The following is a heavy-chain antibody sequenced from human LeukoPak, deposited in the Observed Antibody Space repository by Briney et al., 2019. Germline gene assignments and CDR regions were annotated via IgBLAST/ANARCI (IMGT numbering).Heavy chain of an antibody. CDR3: ARDWAAYCGGDCYSEPYYYGMDV. CDR2: IIPIFGTA. CDR1: GGTFSSYA. Sequence: ASVKVSCKASGGTFSSYAISWVRQAPGQGLEWTGGIIPIFGTANYAQKFQGRVTITADESTSTAYMELSSLRSEDTAVYYCARDWAAYCGGDCYSEPYYYGMDVWGQGTTVTVSS. V-gene: IGHV1-69*13. J-gene: IGHJ6*02. D-gene: IGHD2-21*02.